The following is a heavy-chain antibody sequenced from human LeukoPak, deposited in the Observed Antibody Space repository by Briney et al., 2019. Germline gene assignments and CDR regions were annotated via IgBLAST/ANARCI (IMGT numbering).Heavy chain of an antibody. J-gene: IGHJ4*02. V-gene: IGHV1-18*01. CDR2: ISTYSGYT. D-gene: IGHD3-10*01. CDR3: ARAGDLWFGEL. CDR1: GYTFTTYG. Sequence: ASVKVSCKASGYTFTTYGVSWVRQGPGQGLEWMGWISTYSGYTDYPQKVQGRVTMTTDTSTSTAYMELSSLRSEDTAVYYCARAGDLWFGELWGQGTLVTVSS.